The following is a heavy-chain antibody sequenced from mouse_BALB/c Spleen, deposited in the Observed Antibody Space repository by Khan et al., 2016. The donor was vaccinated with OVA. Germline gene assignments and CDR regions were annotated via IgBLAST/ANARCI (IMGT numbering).Heavy chain of an antibody. D-gene: IGHD3-3*01. V-gene: IGHV1-7*01. CDR2: INPSTGYT. Sequence: QVQLKQSGAELAKPGASVKMSCKASGYTSTSYWMHWVKQRPGQGLEWIGYINPSTGYTEYNQKFKDKATLTADTSSSTAYMQLSSLTSEDSAVYSRARWGRIKDYGGQGTTLTVSS. CDR3: ARWGRIKDY. CDR1: GYTSTSYW. J-gene: IGHJ2*01.